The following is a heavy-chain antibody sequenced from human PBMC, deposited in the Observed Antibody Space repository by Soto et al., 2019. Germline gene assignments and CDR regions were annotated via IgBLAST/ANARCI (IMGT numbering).Heavy chain of an antibody. V-gene: IGHV3-30*18. CDR3: AKGYVDTAMGYYYYYGMDV. D-gene: IGHD5-18*01. J-gene: IGHJ6*02. CDR1: GFTFSSYG. CDR2: ISYDGSNK. Sequence: LRLSCAASGFTFSSYGMHWVRQAPGKGLEWVAVISYDGSNKYYADSVKGRFTISRDNSKNTLYLQMNSLRAEDTAVYYCAKGYVDTAMGYYYYYGMDVWGQGTTVTVSS.